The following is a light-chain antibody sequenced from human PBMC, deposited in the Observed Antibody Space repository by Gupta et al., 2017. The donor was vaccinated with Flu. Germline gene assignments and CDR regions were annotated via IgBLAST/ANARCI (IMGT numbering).Light chain of an antibody. Sequence: EIVLTQSPATLSLSPGERATLSCRASQSVSSYLAWYQQKPGQAPRLLIYDVSVRATGVPARFSGSGYRTDFTLTISSRAPEDFAVYYCQQRSNWPLITFGGGTRLEI. CDR3: QQRSNWPLIT. CDR1: QSVSSY. CDR2: DVS. J-gene: IGKJ4*01. V-gene: IGKV3-11*01.